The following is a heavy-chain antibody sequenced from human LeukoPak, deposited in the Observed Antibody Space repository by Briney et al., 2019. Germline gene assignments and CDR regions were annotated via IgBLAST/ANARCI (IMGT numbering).Heavy chain of an antibody. V-gene: IGHV3-21*01. J-gene: IGHJ6*04. CDR3: AREWGV. D-gene: IGHD1-26*01. Sequence: GGSLRLSCAASGFTFSSYTMNWVRQAPGKGPEWVSSITSSSSYIYYADSVKGRFTISRDNAKNSVYLQMHSLRVEDTAVYYCAREWGVWGKGTTVTVSS. CDR2: ITSSSSYI. CDR1: GFTFSSYT.